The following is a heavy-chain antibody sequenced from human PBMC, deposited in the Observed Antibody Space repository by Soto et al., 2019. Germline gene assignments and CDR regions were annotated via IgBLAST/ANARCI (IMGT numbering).Heavy chain of an antibody. CDR1: GYTFTGYY. D-gene: IGHD6-19*01. CDR3: ARGLEIAVAVFYGMDV. Sequence: ASVKVSCKASGYTFTGYYMHWVRQAPGQGLEWMGWINPNSGGTNYAQKFQGWVTMTRDTSISTAYMELSRLRSDDTAVYYCARGLEIAVAVFYGMDVWGQGTTVTVSS. CDR2: INPNSGGT. V-gene: IGHV1-2*04. J-gene: IGHJ6*02.